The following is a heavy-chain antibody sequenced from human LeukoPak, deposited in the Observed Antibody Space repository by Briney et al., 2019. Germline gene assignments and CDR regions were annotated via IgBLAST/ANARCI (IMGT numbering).Heavy chain of an antibody. CDR2: ISANNGYT. CDR1: GYTFTSYG. D-gene: IGHD3-10*01. Sequence: ASVKVSCKASGYTFTSYGISWVRQAPGQGLEWMGWISANNGYTNYAQKLQGRVTMTTDTYTTTAYMKLTSLTSDDTAVYYCARDEHYYGSGTYYRRASALDIWGQGTMVTVSS. V-gene: IGHV1-18*04. J-gene: IGHJ3*02. CDR3: ARDEHYYGSGTYYRRASALDI.